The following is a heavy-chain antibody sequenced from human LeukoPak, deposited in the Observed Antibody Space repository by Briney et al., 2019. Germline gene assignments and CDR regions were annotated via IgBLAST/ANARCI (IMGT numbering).Heavy chain of an antibody. Sequence: PGGSLRLSCAASGFTFSSYWMNWVRQAPGRGLEWVANIKPDGSGKYYVDSVKGRFTISRDNAKNSLYLQMNSLRAENTAVYYCARLNFEYWAQGTLVTVSS. CDR1: GFTFSSYW. J-gene: IGHJ4*02. CDR2: IKPDGSGK. CDR3: ARLNFEY. V-gene: IGHV3-7*04.